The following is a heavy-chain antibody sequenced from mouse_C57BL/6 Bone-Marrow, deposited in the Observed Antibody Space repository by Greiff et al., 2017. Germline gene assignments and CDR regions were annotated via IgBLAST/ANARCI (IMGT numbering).Heavy chain of an antibody. CDR1: GYTFTSYW. CDR3: ARYDS. CDR2: IYPGSGST. J-gene: IGHJ2*01. Sequence: QVHVKQPGAELVKPGASVKMSCKASGYTFTSYWITWVKQRPGQGLEWIGDIYPGSGSTNYNEKFKSKATLTVDKSSSTAYMQLSSLTSEDSAVYYCARYDSWGQGTTLTVSS. V-gene: IGHV1-55*01. D-gene: IGHD2-4*01.